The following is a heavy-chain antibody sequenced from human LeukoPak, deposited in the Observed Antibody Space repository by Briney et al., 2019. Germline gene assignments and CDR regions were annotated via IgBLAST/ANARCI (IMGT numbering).Heavy chain of an antibody. Sequence: GGSLRLSCAASRFTFSSYSMNWVRQAPGKGLEWVSSISSSSSYIYYADSVKGRFTISRDNAKNSLYLQMNSLRAEDTAVYYCYYDFWSGYRQNWFDPWGQGTLVTVSS. J-gene: IGHJ5*02. CDR2: ISSSSSYI. V-gene: IGHV3-21*01. D-gene: IGHD3-3*01. CDR3: YYDFWSGYRQNWFDP. CDR1: RFTFSSYS.